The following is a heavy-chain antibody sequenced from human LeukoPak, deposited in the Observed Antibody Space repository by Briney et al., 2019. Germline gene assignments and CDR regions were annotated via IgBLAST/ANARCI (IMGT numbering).Heavy chain of an antibody. J-gene: IGHJ4*02. D-gene: IGHD3-3*01. V-gene: IGHV3-48*01. CDR1: GFTFSSYN. CDR2: ISTSSNTI. CDR3: ARDYDFWSGYYTGIFDF. Sequence: QPGGSLRLSCAASGFTFSSYNMNWVRQAPGKGLEWVSYISTSSNTIYYADSVKGRFTISRDNAKNSLYLQMNSLRAEDTAVYYCARDYDFWSGYYTGIFDFWGQGTLVTVSS.